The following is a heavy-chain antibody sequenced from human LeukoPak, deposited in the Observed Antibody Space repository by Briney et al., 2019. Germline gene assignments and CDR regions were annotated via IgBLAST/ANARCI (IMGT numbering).Heavy chain of an antibody. CDR3: ARRSVVVPAASVGYYYYYMDV. Sequence: SETLSLTCTVSGGSISSGGYYWSWIRQHPGKGLEWIGYIYYSGSTYYNPSLKSRVTISVDTSKNQFSLKLSSVTAADTAVYYCARRSVVVPAASVGYYYYYMDVWGKGTTVTVSS. CDR2: IYYSGST. J-gene: IGHJ6*03. D-gene: IGHD2-2*01. V-gene: IGHV4-31*03. CDR1: GGSISSGGYY.